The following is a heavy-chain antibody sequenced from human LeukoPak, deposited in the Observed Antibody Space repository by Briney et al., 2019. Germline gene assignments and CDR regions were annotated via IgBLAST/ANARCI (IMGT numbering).Heavy chain of an antibody. Sequence: TGGSLRLSCAASGFSFSNVWMTWVRQAPGKGLECVGSVKTKDIDGTTDYAAPVIGRFTISRDDSKNTVYLQMRSLQNEDTALYYCTTDFMRGYSGSWGQGTLVTVSS. D-gene: IGHD5-12*01. J-gene: IGHJ5*02. V-gene: IGHV3-15*01. CDR3: TTDFMRGYSGS. CDR1: GFSFSNVW. CDR2: VKTKDIDGTT.